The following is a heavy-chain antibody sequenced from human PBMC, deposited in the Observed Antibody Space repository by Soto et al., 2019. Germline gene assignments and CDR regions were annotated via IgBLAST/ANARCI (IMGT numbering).Heavy chain of an antibody. Sequence: ASVKVSCKVSGHALSEMSILWVRQAPGKGQERMGGFDPESGDIIYAQKFQGRVTMTEDTSTDTAYKEMSSLRTEDTTDYYSATGEGYIFNLNYNRMDVWGKGTTVTVSS. CDR3: ATGEGYIFNLNYNRMDV. J-gene: IGHJ6*04. CDR1: GHALSEMS. V-gene: IGHV1-24*01. CDR2: FDPESGDI. D-gene: IGHD1-1*01.